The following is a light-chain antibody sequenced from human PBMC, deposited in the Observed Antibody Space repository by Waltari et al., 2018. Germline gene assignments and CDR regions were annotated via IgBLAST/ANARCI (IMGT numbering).Light chain of an antibody. Sequence: EIVLTQSPGTLSLSPGETATLTCRASQRVGRSLAWYQQKPGQAPRLLIYNIFNRATGIPDRFSGSGSGTDFTLTISRVEPEDFVVYYCQHYVRLPATFGQGTKVEIK. V-gene: IGKV3-20*01. CDR3: QHYVRLPAT. CDR2: NIF. J-gene: IGKJ1*01. CDR1: QRVGRS.